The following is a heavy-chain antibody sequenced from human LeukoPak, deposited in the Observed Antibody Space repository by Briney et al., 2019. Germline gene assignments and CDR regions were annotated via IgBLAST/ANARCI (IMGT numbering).Heavy chain of an antibody. Sequence: GGSLRLSCAASGFSFSNYGMNWVRQARGKGLEWVSGINGSGGTTYYADSVKGRFTISRDNSKNTLYLQMNSLRAEDTAVYYCARARDGYPIGYFDYWGQGTLVTVSS. D-gene: IGHD5-24*01. CDR3: ARARDGYPIGYFDY. J-gene: IGHJ4*02. V-gene: IGHV3-23*01. CDR1: GFSFSNYG. CDR2: INGSGGTT.